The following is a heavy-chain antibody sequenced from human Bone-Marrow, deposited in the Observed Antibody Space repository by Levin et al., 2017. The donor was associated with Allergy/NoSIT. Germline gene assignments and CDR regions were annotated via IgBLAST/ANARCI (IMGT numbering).Heavy chain of an antibody. CDR3: ATSQDHGDYTPLQP. CDR2: IWNDGSKR. CDR1: GFTFSSYG. Sequence: PGGFLRLSCAASGFTFSSYGMHWVRQAPGKGLEWVAFIWNDGSKRHYLDSVKGRFTISRDNSKNTLYLQMNSLTVHDTAVYYCATSQDHGDYTPLQPWGQGTLVTVSA. V-gene: IGHV3-30*02. D-gene: IGHD4-17*01. J-gene: IGHJ1*01.